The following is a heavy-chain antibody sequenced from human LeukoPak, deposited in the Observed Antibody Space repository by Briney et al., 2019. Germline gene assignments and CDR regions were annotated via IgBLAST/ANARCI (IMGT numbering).Heavy chain of an antibody. CDR3: AAGPVGHISRAFDL. V-gene: IGHV4-4*07. J-gene: IGHJ4*02. Sequence: KTSGTLSLTCSVSGDSITNYYWSWIRQPAGKGLELIGRVFTTGFTTYDPSLKSRVSMSFDTSKNQFSLKLNSVTAADTAVYYCAAGPVGHISRAFDLWGQGHLVIVSS. CDR2: VFTTGFT. CDR1: GDSITNYY.